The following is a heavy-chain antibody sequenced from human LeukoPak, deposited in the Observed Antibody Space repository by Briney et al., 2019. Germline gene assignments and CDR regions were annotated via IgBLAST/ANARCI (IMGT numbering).Heavy chain of an antibody. CDR3: SGARHGNTYFDD. V-gene: IGHV5-51*01. D-gene: IGHD4-23*01. CDR1: GHSFTNYW. Sequence: GESLKISCPGSGHSFTNYWIGWVRQMPGEALEWMGIIYFGDSTTRYSPSFQGQVTISADKSTATAYLQWSCLKASDTAVYYCSGARHGNTYFDDWGQGTLVTVSS. CDR2: IYFGDSTT. J-gene: IGHJ4*02.